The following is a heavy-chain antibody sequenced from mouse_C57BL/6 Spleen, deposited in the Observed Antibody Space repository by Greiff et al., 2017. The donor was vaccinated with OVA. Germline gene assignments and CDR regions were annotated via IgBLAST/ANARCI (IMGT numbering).Heavy chain of an antibody. V-gene: IGHV14-4*01. D-gene: IGHD1-1*01. CDR3: TRPGSSHYYAMDY. Sequence: VHVKQSGAELVRPGASVKLSCTASGFNIKDDYMHWVKQRPEQGLEWIGWIDPENGDTEYASKFQGKATITADTSSNTAYLQLSSLTSEDTAVYYCTRPGSSHYYAMDYWGQGTSVTVSS. J-gene: IGHJ4*01. CDR2: IDPENGDT. CDR1: GFNIKDDY.